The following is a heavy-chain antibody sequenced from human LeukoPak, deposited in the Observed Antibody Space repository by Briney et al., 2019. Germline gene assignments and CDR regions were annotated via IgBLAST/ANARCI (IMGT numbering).Heavy chain of an antibody. CDR1: GFTFASYS. D-gene: IGHD6-6*01. Sequence: PGGSLRLSCAASGFTFASYSMSWVRQAPGRGLEWVSGVTSGSGENTFYADSVKGRFTISRDNSKNTLYLQMNSLRVDDTAVYYCVKGGSSSPEGGWGQGTLVTVSS. CDR2: VTSGSGENT. CDR3: VKGGSSSPEGG. V-gene: IGHV3-23*01. J-gene: IGHJ4*02.